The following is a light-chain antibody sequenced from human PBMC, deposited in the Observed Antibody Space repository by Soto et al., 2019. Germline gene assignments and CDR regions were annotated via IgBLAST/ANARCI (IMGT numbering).Light chain of an antibody. V-gene: IGLV3-21*02. Sequence: SYELTQPPSVSVAPGQTARITCGGNNIGSKSVHWYQQKPGQAPVLVVYDDSDRPSWIPERFSGSNSGNTATLTISRVEAGDEADYYCQVWDSSSDLGVFGGGTKLTVL. J-gene: IGLJ3*02. CDR3: QVWDSSSDLGV. CDR2: DDS. CDR1: NIGSKS.